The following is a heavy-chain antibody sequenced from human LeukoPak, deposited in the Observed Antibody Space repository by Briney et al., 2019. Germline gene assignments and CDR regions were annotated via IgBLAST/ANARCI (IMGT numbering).Heavy chain of an antibody. CDR3: AKVNRVGDCSGGSCYSVSDYYYGMDV. Sequence: RTGRSLRLSCAASGFTFSSYGRHWVRQAPGKGLEWVAVISYDGSNKYYADSVKGRFTISRDNSKNTLYLQMNSLRAEDTAVYYCAKVNRVGDCSGGSCYSVSDYYYGMDVWGQGTTVTVSS. CDR1: GFTFSSYG. J-gene: IGHJ6*02. D-gene: IGHD2-15*01. CDR2: ISYDGSNK. V-gene: IGHV3-30*18.